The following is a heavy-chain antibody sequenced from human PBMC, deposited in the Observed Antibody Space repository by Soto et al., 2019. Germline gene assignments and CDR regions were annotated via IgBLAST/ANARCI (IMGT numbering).Heavy chain of an antibody. J-gene: IGHJ4*02. CDR3: ARGPRLSYCTNGVGYRAPSRNFDY. CDR2: INHSGST. D-gene: IGHD2-8*01. CDR1: GGSFSGYY. V-gene: IGHV4-34*01. Sequence: QVQLQQWGAGLLKPSETLSLTCAVYGGSFSGYYWSWIRQPPGKGLEWIGEINHSGSTNYNPSLKSRVTISVDTSKNQFSLKLSSVTAADTAVYYCARGPRLSYCTNGVGYRAPSRNFDYWGQGTLVTVAS.